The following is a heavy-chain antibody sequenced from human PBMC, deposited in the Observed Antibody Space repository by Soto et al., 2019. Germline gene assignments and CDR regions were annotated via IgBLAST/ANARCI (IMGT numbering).Heavy chain of an antibody. V-gene: IGHV4-34*01. D-gene: IGHD1-7*01. CDR3: ARGRYNWNYLAYYYYGMDV. CDR1: GGSFSGYY. Sequence: QVQLQQWGAGLLKPSETLSLTCAVYGGSFSGYYWSWIRQPPGKGLEWIGEINHSGSTNYNPSLKSRVTISVDTSKNQFSLTLSSVTAADTAVYYCARGRYNWNYLAYYYYGMDVWGQGTTVTVSS. CDR2: INHSGST. J-gene: IGHJ6*02.